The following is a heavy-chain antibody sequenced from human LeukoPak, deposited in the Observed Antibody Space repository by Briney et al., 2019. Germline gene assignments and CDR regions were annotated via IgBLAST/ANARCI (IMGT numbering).Heavy chain of an antibody. CDR3: ARGDPFTYYYDSSGYYYFDY. Sequence: SVKVSCKASGGTFSSYAISWVRQAPGQGLEWMVGIIPVFGTANYAQKFQGRVTITADESTSTAYMELSSLRSEDTAVYYCARGDPFTYYYDSSGYYYFDYWGQGTLVTVSS. V-gene: IGHV1-69*13. CDR1: GGTFSSYA. CDR2: IIPVFGTA. J-gene: IGHJ4*02. D-gene: IGHD3-22*01.